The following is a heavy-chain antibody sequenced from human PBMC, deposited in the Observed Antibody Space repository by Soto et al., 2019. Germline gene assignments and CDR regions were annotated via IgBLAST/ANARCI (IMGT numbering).Heavy chain of an antibody. CDR3: ARGHSTDCSNGVCSFFYNHEMDV. V-gene: IGHV3-53*05. CDR1: GFTVSSNY. Sequence: GGSLRLSCAASGFTVSSNYMSWVRQAPGKGLEWVSVIYSGGSTYYADSVKGRFTISRDNSKNTLYLQMNSLRSDDTAVYFCARGHSTDCSNGVCSFFYNHEMDVWGQGTTVTVSS. J-gene: IGHJ6*02. D-gene: IGHD2-8*01. CDR2: IYSGGST.